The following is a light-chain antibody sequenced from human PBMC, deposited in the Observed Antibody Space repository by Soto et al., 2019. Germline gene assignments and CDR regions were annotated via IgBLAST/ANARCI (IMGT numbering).Light chain of an antibody. J-gene: IGKJ1*01. CDR3: HQYNNWPWT. CDR2: AAS. CDR1: QRVSSH. V-gene: IGKV3-15*01. Sequence: ETFMTQSPVTLSVSPWDTATLSWRASQRVSSHLAWYQQKPGQAPRLLIYAASTRATGIPVRFSGSGSETEFTLTIRSLQSEDFALYYCHQYNNWPWTFGQGTKVDI.